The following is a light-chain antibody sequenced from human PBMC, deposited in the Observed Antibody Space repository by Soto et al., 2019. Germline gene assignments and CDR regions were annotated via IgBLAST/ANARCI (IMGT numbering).Light chain of an antibody. CDR2: DAS. J-gene: IGKJ5*01. V-gene: IGKV3-11*01. Sequence: EIVLTQSPVTLSLSPGERATLSCRASQSVSIYLAWYQQKPGQAPGLLIYDASNRATGVPARFSCSGSGTDFTLTISSLEPEDFAVYYCQHRKDWQVTLGQGTRLEIK. CDR1: QSVSIY. CDR3: QHRKDWQVT.